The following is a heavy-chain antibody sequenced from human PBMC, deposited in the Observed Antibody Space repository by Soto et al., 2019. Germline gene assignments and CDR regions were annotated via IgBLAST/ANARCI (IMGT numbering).Heavy chain of an antibody. CDR2: IYTSGST. V-gene: IGHV4-4*07. CDR1: GGSISSYY. D-gene: IGHD6-19*01. J-gene: IGHJ3*02. CDR3: ARDTVGWYGENDAFDI. Sequence: QVQLQESGPGLVKPSETLSLTCTVSGGSISSYYWSWIRQPAGKGLEWIGRIYTSGSTNYNPSLKRRVTMSVDTSTNQFYLKLSSVTAADTAVYYCARDTVGWYGENDAFDIWGQGTMVTVSS.